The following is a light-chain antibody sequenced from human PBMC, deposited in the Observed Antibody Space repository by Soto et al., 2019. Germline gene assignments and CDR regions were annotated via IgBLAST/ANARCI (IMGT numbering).Light chain of an antibody. Sequence: QSVLTQPPSVSGAPGQRVTISCTGSNSNIGAGYDVHWYQQLPGAAPRLLIYGNTNRPSGVPDRFSASKYGTSASLAISGLQADDEALYHCAVWDDILNRPVFGGGTKLTVL. CDR2: GNT. CDR3: AVWDDILNRPV. J-gene: IGLJ2*01. CDR1: NSNIGAGYD. V-gene: IGLV1-40*01.